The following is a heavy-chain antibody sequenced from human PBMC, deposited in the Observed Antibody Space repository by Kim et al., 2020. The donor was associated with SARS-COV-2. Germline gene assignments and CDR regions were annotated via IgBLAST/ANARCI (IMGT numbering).Heavy chain of an antibody. J-gene: IGHJ4*02. CDR1: GDSVSSGIYY. V-gene: IGHV4-61*01. Sequence: SETLSLTCTVSGDSVSSGIYYWTWIRQPPGKALEWISYAYYSGYTKDNPSLKSRVTSSVDTSKNQFSLKVTSVTAADTAIYYCARGTDYGLDYWGQGTLVTVSS. D-gene: IGHD3-16*01. CDR2: AYYSGYT. CDR3: ARGTDYGLDY.